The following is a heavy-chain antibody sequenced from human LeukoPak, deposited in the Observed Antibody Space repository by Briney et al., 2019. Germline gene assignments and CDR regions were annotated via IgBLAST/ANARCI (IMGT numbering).Heavy chain of an antibody. CDR3: ARDIAVTSFDVFDI. J-gene: IGHJ3*02. V-gene: IGHV3-48*04. CDR2: ISSSSSTI. D-gene: IGHD6-19*01. CDR1: GFPFSKYS. Sequence: PGGSLRLSCAASGFPFSKYSMNWVRQAPGKGLQCVSYISSSSSTIYYADSVKGRFTISRDNAKNSLYLQMNDLRAEDTAVYYCARDIAVTSFDVFDIWGQGTMVTVSS.